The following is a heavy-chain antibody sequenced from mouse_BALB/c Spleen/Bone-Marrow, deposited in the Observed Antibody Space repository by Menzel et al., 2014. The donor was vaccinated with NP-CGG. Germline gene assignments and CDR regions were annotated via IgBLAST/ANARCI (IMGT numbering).Heavy chain of an antibody. J-gene: IGHJ3*01. D-gene: IGHD2-10*01. V-gene: IGHV14-3*02. Sequence: VQLQQPGAELVKPGASVKLSCTASGFNIKDTHMHWVKQRPEQGLEWIGRIDPANGNTKYDPKFQGKATITADTSSNTAYLQLSSLTSEDTAVYYCASSAYSWGQGTLVTVSA. CDR1: GFNIKDTH. CDR2: IDPANGNT. CDR3: ASSAYS.